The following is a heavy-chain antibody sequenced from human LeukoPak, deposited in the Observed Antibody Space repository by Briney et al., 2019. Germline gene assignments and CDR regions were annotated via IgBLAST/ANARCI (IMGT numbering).Heavy chain of an antibody. Sequence: SQTLSLTCTVSGGSISSGSYYWSWIRQPPGKGLEWIGYIYYSGSTNYNPSLKSRVTISVDTSKNQFSLKLSSVTAADTAVYYCAGYCSSTSCNFDYWGQGTLVTVSS. CDR1: GGSISSGSYY. CDR2: IYYSGST. J-gene: IGHJ4*02. CDR3: AGYCSSTSCNFDY. V-gene: IGHV4-61*01. D-gene: IGHD2-2*03.